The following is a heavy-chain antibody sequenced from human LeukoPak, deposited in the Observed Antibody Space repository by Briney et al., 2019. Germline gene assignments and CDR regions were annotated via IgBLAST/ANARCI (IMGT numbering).Heavy chain of an antibody. CDR1: GFTVSTNY. CDR2: IYSDGRT. D-gene: IGHD3-10*01. Sequence: GGALRLSCAASGFTVSTNYMSWVRQAPGKGLEWVSVIYSDGRTYYTDSVKGRFTISRDNSKNTLYLQMNSLRAEDTAVYYCARDSGRFDVFDIWGQGTMVTVPS. V-gene: IGHV3-53*01. J-gene: IGHJ3*02. CDR3: ARDSGRFDVFDI.